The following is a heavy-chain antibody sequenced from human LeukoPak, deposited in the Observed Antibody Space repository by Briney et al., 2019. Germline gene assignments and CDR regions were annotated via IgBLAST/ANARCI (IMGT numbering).Heavy chain of an antibody. D-gene: IGHD5-18*01. Sequence: GGSLRLSCAASGFTFSSYAMSWVRQAPGKGLVWVSRINSDGSSTIYADSVKGRFTISRDNAKNTLYLQMSSLRAEDTAVYYCARSPYSYGSDFDYWGQGTLVTVSS. V-gene: IGHV3-74*01. CDR1: GFTFSSYA. CDR3: ARSPYSYGSDFDY. CDR2: INSDGSST. J-gene: IGHJ4*02.